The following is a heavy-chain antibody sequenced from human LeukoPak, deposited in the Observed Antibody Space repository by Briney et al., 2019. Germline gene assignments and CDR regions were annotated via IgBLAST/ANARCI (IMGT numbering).Heavy chain of an antibody. D-gene: IGHD5-24*01. V-gene: IGHV4-30-4*01. CDR2: IYYSGST. Sequence: SETLSLTCTVSGGSISSGDYYWSWIRQPPGKGLEWIGYIYYSGSTYYNPSLKSRVTISVDTSKNQFSLKLSSVTAADTAVYYCARGGLVGWLQSAFDYWGQGTLVTVSS. J-gene: IGHJ4*02. CDR3: ARGGLVGWLQSAFDY. CDR1: GGSISSGDYY.